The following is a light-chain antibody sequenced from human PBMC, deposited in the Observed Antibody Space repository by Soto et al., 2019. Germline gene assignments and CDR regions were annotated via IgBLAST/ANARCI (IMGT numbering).Light chain of an antibody. V-gene: IGLV2-23*02. CDR2: EVN. CDR1: SDDIGNFNL. J-gene: IGLJ3*02. CDR3: CSYAGSRWV. Sequence: QSALTQHASGSGSPGQSITFSCTGSSDDIGNFNLVSWYQQYPGKAPKLILYEVNKRPLGVSDRFSGSKSGNTASLTISGLQAEDEADYHCCSYAGSRWVFGGGTKLTVL.